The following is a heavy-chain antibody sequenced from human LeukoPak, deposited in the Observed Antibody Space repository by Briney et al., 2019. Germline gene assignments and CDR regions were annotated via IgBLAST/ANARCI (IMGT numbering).Heavy chain of an antibody. D-gene: IGHD3-3*01. J-gene: IGHJ4*02. V-gene: IGHV1-8*01. Sequence: GASVKVSCKASGYTFTSYDINWVRQATGQGLEWMGWMNPNSGNTGYAQKFQGRVTMTRNTSISTAYMELSSLRSEDTAVYYCATSSTILGVVIMGFLSWWGQGTLVTVSS. CDR3: ATSSTILGVVIMGFLSW. CDR2: MNPNSGNT. CDR1: GYTFTSYD.